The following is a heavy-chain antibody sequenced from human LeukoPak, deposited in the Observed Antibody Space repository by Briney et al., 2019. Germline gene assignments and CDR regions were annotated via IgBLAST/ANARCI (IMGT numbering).Heavy chain of an antibody. CDR1: GFTFSSYA. V-gene: IGHV3-23*01. D-gene: IGHD2-15*01. J-gene: IGHJ4*02. CDR2: ISDRGGSS. Sequence: GGSLRLSCAASGFTFSSYAMSWVRQAPGKGLEWVSVISDRGGSSYYADSVKGRFTISRDKSKNTLVLQMNSLRAEDTAVYYCARGYCSGRSCYMWYSDYWGQGTLATVSS. CDR3: ARGYCSGRSCYMWYSDY.